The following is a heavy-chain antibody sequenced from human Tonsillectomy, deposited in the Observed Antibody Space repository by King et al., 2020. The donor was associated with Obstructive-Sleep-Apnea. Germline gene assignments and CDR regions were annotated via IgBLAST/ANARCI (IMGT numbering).Heavy chain of an antibody. CDR1: GFTVSSSY. J-gene: IGHJ4*02. CDR3: ARDGGYSSGWYEGFFDY. V-gene: IGHV3-66*01. D-gene: IGHD6-19*01. Sequence: VQLVESGGGLVQPGGSLRLSCAASGFTVSSSYMSWVRQAPGKGLQWVSVIHSGGSTYYADSVEGRFTISRDNSKNTLYLQMNTLGAEDTAVYYCARDGGYSSGWYEGFFDYWGQGTLVTVSS. CDR2: IHSGGST.